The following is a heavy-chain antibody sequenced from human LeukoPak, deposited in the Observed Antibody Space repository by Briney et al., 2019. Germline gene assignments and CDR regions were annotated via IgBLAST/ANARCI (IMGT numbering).Heavy chain of an antibody. CDR1: GYTFTSSG. V-gene: IGHV1-18*01. CDR3: ARDGEAQWLVPVFDY. D-gene: IGHD6-19*01. Sequence: ASVKVSCKASGYTFTSSGISWVRQAPGQGLEWMGWISAYNGNTNYAPKFQGRVTMTTDTSTTTAYMEVRSLRSDDTAVYYCARDGEAQWLVPVFDYWGQGTLVTVSS. CDR2: ISAYNGNT. J-gene: IGHJ4*02.